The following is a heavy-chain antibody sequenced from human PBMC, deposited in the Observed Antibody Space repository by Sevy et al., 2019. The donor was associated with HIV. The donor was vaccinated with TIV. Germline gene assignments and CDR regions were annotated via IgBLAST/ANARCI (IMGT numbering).Heavy chain of an antibody. J-gene: IGHJ4*02. V-gene: IGHV3-23*01. CDR3: AIDSAYYDSSGYYTDAWYFDD. CDR1: GFTFSSYA. D-gene: IGHD3-22*01. CDR2: ISGRGGST. Sequence: GGSLRLSCAASGFTFSSYAMSWVRQAPGKGLEWVSAISGRGGSTYYADSVKGRFTISRDNSKNTLYLQMNSLRAEDTAVYYCAIDSAYYDSSGYYTDAWYFDDWGQGTLVTVSS.